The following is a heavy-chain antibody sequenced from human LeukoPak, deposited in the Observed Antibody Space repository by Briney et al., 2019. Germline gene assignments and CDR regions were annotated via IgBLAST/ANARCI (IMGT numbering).Heavy chain of an antibody. CDR1: GYTFTSYA. J-gene: IGHJ5*02. V-gene: IGHV1-69*13. Sequence: SVKVSCKASGYTFTSYAISWVRQAPGQGLEWMGGIIPIFGTANYAQKFQGRVTITADESTSTAYMELSSLRSEDTAVYYCARAYYDYVWGSYRHNWFDPWGQGTLVTVSS. D-gene: IGHD3-16*02. CDR2: IIPIFGTA. CDR3: ARAYYDYVWGSYRHNWFDP.